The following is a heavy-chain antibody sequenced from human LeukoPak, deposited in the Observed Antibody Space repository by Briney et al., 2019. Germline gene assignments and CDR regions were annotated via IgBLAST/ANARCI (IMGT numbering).Heavy chain of an antibody. V-gene: IGHV4-59*08. CDR3: ARTYCSGGSCHFDY. D-gene: IGHD2-15*01. Sequence: SETLSLTCTVSGGSISSYYWSWIRQPPGKGLEWIGYIYYSGNTDSNPSLKSRVTISVDTSKNQFSLKLSSVTAADTAVYYCARTYCSGGSCHFDYWGQGSLVTVSS. CDR1: GGSISSYY. J-gene: IGHJ4*02. CDR2: IYYSGNT.